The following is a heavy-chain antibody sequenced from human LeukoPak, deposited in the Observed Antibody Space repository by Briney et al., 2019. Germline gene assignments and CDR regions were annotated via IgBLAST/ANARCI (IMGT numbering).Heavy chain of an antibody. CDR1: GYTFTSYG. D-gene: IGHD2-15*01. V-gene: IGHV1-18*01. CDR2: ISAYNGNT. Sequence: GASVKVSCKASGYTFTSYGISWVRQAPGQGLEWMGWISAYNGNTNYAQKLQGRVTMTTDTSTSTAYMELRSLRSDDTAVYYCARDLTSPDISFEFDYWGQGTLVTVPS. J-gene: IGHJ4*02. CDR3: ARDLTSPDISFEFDY.